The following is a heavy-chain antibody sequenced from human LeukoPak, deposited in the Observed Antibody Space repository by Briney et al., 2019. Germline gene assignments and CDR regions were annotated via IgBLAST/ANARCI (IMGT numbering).Heavy chain of an antibody. CDR3: ARDYHDDTASLFDY. D-gene: IGHD5-18*01. J-gene: IGHJ4*02. CDR2: IKQDGSEK. V-gene: IGHV3-7*01. CDR1: GFTFSSYW. Sequence: HTGGSLRLSCAASGFTFSSYWMSWVCQAPGKGLEWVANIKQDGSEKYYVDSVKGRFTISRDNAKNSLYLQMNSLRAEDTAVYYCARDYHDDTASLFDYWGQGTLVTVSS.